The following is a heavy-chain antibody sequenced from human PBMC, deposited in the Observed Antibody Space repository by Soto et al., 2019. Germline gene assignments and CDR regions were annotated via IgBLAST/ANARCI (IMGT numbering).Heavy chain of an antibody. Sequence: QVQLVQSGAEVKKPGASVKVSCKASGYTFTSYAMHWVRQAPGQRLEWMGWINAGNGNTKYSQKFQGRVTITRVTSASTAYMELSSLRSEDTAVYYCARGLNGYLHYFDYWGQGTLVTVSS. CDR3: ARGLNGYLHYFDY. CDR1: GYTFTSYA. D-gene: IGHD5-18*01. CDR2: INAGNGNT. V-gene: IGHV1-3*01. J-gene: IGHJ4*02.